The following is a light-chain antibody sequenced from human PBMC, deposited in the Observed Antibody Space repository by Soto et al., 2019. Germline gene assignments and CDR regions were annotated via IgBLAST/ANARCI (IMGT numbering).Light chain of an antibody. CDR2: KAS. V-gene: IGKV1-5*03. Sequence: DIQMTQSPSSLSASVGDRVTITCRASQSISSYLNWYQKKPGIPPKLLIYKASRLEGGVPSRFSGSGSETEFTLTVSGLQPDDFATYYCQQYNEIPWTFGQGTKVEIK. J-gene: IGKJ1*01. CDR3: QQYNEIPWT. CDR1: QSISSY.